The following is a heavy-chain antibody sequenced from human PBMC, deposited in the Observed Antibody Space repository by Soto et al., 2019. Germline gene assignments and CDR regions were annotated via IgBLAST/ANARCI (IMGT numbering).Heavy chain of an antibody. D-gene: IGHD3-10*01. CDR1: GYSFTSYW. V-gene: IGHV5-51*01. CDR3: ARHGMVRGFCYFDY. CDR2: VYPGDSDT. J-gene: IGHJ4*02. Sequence: PGESLKISCKGSGYSFTSYWIGWVRQMPGKGLEWMGIVYPGDSDTRYSPSFQGQVTISADKSISTAYLQWSSLKASDTAMYYCARHGMVRGFCYFDYWGQGPLGPVSS.